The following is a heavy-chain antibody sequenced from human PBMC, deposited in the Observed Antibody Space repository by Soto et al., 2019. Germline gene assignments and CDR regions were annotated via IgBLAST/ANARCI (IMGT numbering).Heavy chain of an antibody. D-gene: IGHD3-22*01. CDR1: GGSISSYY. CDR3: ARGYYYDSSGYYWSWFDP. Sequence: SETLSLTCTVSGGSISSYYWSWIRQPPGKGLEWIGYIYYSGSTNYSPSLKSRVTISVDTSKNQFSLKLSSVTAADTAVYYCARGYYYDSSGYYWSWFDPWGQGTLVTVSS. CDR2: IYYSGST. J-gene: IGHJ5*02. V-gene: IGHV4-59*01.